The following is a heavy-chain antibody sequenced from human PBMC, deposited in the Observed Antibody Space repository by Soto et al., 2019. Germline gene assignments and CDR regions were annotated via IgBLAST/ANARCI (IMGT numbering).Heavy chain of an antibody. D-gene: IGHD3-16*02. CDR1: GGSISSYY. Sequence: SETLSLTCTVSGGSISSYYWSWIRQPPGKGLEWIGYIYYSGSTNYNPYLKSRVTISVDTSKKQFSLKLSSVTAADTAVYYCARWGSYRHSFDYWGQGTLVTVSS. CDR2: IYYSGST. CDR3: ARWGSYRHSFDY. J-gene: IGHJ4*02. V-gene: IGHV4-59*01.